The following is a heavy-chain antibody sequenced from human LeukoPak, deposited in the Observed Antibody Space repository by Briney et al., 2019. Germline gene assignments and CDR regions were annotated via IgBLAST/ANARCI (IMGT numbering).Heavy chain of an antibody. Sequence: GRSLRLSCAASGFTFSSYEMNWVRQAPGKGLEWVSYSNDSGSTMYYADSVKGRFTISRDNAKNSLYLQMNSLRVEDTAVYYCARDPLRAAGTGRYFDLWGRGTLVTVSS. CDR3: ARDPLRAAGTGRYFDL. D-gene: IGHD1-14*01. J-gene: IGHJ2*01. CDR1: GFTFSSYE. CDR2: SNDSGSTM. V-gene: IGHV3-48*03.